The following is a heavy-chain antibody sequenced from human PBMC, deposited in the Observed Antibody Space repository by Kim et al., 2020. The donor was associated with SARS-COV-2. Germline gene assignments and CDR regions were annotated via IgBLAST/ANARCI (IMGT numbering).Heavy chain of an antibody. J-gene: IGHJ4*02. V-gene: IGHV3-23*01. CDR3: ARDGYNHIAYDY. D-gene: IGHD5-12*01. CDR1: GFNLINYA. Sequence: GGSLRLSCAASGFNLINYAMSWVRQPPGKGLEWVSSISGTGASTYFADSVEGRFTIYRDLSKSTLYLEMNSLRVEDTAQYFCARDGYNHIAYDYWGQGALVTVSS. CDR2: ISGTGAST.